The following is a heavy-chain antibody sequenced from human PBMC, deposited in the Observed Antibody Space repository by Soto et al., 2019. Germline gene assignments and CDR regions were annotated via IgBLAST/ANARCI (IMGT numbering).Heavy chain of an antibody. CDR2: IFSGGGT. J-gene: IGHJ4*02. CDR3: HVYGY. D-gene: IGHD4-17*01. CDR1: GFSVTANY. V-gene: IGHV3-53*01. Sequence: VQVVESGGGLIQPGGSLRLSCEVSGFSVTANYMSWVRQAPGKGLEWVSVIFSGGGTDYVDSVKGRFTISRDISTSTLYLQMNSLRAEGTAVYYCHVYGYWGQGTLVTVSS.